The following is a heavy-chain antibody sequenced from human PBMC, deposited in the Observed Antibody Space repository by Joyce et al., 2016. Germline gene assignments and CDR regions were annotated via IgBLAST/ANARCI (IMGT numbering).Heavy chain of an antibody. V-gene: IGHV1-18*04. CDR2: INTFNSNT. CDR1: GYTFTYNG. D-gene: IGHD6-13*01. J-gene: IGHJ6*03. Sequence: QIQLLQSGPELKKPGASLKVYCKASGYTFTYNGISGVRQAPGQGLEWPGWINTFNSNTNYAHKVQGRVTLTTDTSKSTVYKELTSLRSDYAAVYYSARDGTLFHYYYYMDVWGKGTTVIVS. CDR3: ARDGTLFHYYYYMDV.